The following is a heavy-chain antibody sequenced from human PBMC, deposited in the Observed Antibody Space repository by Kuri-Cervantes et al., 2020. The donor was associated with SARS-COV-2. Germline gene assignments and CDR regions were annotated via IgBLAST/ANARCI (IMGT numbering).Heavy chain of an antibody. J-gene: IGHJ4*02. Sequence: ASVKVSCKASGYTFTGYYMHWVRQAPGQGLEWMGWINPNGGDTNYAQNFQGWVTMTRDTSISTAHMELSRLRSDDTAVYYCATSGTSTDHYFDYWGQGTLVTVSS. CDR2: INPNGGDT. CDR3: ATSGTSTDHYFDY. CDR1: GYTFTGYY. D-gene: IGHD1-14*01. V-gene: IGHV1-2*04.